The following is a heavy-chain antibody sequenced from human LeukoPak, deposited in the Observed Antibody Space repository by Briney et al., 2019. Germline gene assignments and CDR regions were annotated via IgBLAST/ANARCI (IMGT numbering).Heavy chain of an antibody. CDR1: GYTFTGYY. D-gene: IGHD2/OR15-2a*01. CDR2: INPNSGGT. J-gene: IGHJ5*02. CDR3: ARVQIGIYEVDP. V-gene: IGHV1-2*02. Sequence: ASVKVSCKASGYTFTGYYMHWVRQAPGQGLEWMGWINPNSGGTNYAQKFQGRVTMTRDTSICTAYMELSRLRSDDTAVYYCARVQIGIYEVDPWGQGTLVTVSS.